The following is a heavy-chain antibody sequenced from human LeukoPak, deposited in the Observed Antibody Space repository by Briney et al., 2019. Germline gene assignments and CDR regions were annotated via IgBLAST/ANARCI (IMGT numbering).Heavy chain of an antibody. D-gene: IGHD3-10*01. CDR2: IYHSGST. Sequence: SQTLSLTCTVSGGSISSGGYYWSWIRQPPGKGLEWIGYIYHSGSTYYNPSLKSRVTISVDRSKNQFSLKLSSVTAADTAVYYCARDPFDRAFDIWGQGTMVTVSS. CDR1: GGSISSGGYY. J-gene: IGHJ3*02. V-gene: IGHV4-30-2*01. CDR3: ARDPFDRAFDI.